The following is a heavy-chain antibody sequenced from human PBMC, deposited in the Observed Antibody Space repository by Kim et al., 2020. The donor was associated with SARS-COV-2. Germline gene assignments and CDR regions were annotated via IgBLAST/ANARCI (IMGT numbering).Heavy chain of an antibody. D-gene: IGHD4-4*01. V-gene: IGHV3-74*01. Sequence: GGSLRLSCAASGITFSTNWMNWVRQVPGRGLVWVSGVNTDGRITGYAESVKGRFTISRDNAKNKLYLEMDSLRADDTAVYYCARGNSMDVWGQGTTVTVS. CDR1: GITFSTNW. CDR2: VNTDGRIT. CDR3: ARGNSMDV. J-gene: IGHJ6*02.